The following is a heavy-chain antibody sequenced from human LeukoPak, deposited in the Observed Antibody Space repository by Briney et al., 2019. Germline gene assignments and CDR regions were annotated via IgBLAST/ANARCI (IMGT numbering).Heavy chain of an antibody. CDR3: ARGVRSSTSFGDY. V-gene: IGHV1-2*02. J-gene: IGHJ4*02. D-gene: IGHD2-2*01. Sequence: GASVKVSCKASGYTFTGYYMHLVRQAPGQGLEWMGWINPNSGGTNYAQKFQGRVTMTRDTSISTAYMELSSLRSDDAAVYYCARGVRSSTSFGDYWGQGTLVTVSS. CDR2: INPNSGGT. CDR1: GYTFTGYY.